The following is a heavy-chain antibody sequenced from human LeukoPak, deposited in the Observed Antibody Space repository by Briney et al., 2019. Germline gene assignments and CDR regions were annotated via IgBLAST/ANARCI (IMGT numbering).Heavy chain of an antibody. V-gene: IGHV4-38-2*02. CDR1: GYSISSGYY. Sequence: SETLSLTCVVSGYSISSGYYWGWIRQPPGKGLEWIGSIYHSGSTYYNPSLKSRVTLSVDTSKNQFSLKLSSVTAADTAVYYCARDRYSSSWYDPWFDPWGQGTLVTVSS. D-gene: IGHD6-13*01. CDR3: ARDRYSSSWYDPWFDP. J-gene: IGHJ5*02. CDR2: IYHSGST.